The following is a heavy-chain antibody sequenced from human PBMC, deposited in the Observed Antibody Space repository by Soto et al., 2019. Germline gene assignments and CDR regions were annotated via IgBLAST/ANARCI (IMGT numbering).Heavy chain of an antibody. Sequence: SETLSLTCAVYGGSFSGYYWSWIRQPPGKGLEWIGEINHSGSTNYNPSLKSRVTISVDTSKNQFSLKLSSVTAADTAVYYCARGEYSSSSSHYMDAWGKGTTVTVSS. J-gene: IGHJ6*03. V-gene: IGHV4-34*01. CDR2: INHSGST. CDR1: GGSFSGYY. D-gene: IGHD6-6*01. CDR3: ARGEYSSSSSHYMDA.